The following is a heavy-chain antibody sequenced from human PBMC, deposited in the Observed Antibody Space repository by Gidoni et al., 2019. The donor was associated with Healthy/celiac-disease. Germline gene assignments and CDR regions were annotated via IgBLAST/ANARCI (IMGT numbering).Heavy chain of an antibody. CDR3: ATRRGHRAAQLIYFDY. V-gene: IGHV3-30*03. CDR1: GFTFSSYG. J-gene: IGHJ4*02. CDR2: ISYDGSNK. Sequence: QVQLVESGGGVVQPGRSLRLSCAASGFTFSSYGMHWVRQAPGKGLEGVAVISYDGSNKYYADSVKGRFTISRDNSKNTLYLQMNSLRAEDTAVYYCATRRGHRAAQLIYFDYWGQGTLVTVSS. D-gene: IGHD2-2*01.